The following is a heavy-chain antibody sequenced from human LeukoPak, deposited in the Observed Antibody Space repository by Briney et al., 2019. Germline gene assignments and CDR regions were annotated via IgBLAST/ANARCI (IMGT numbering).Heavy chain of an antibody. D-gene: IGHD2-2*01. Sequence: GGSLRLSCAASGFTFSSYWMSWVRQAPGKGREWVANIKQDGSEKYYVDSVKGRFTISRDNATNSLYLQMNSLRAEDTAVYYCARGEVVVVPAAMQNYWGQGTLVTVSS. CDR1: GFTFSSYW. J-gene: IGHJ4*02. V-gene: IGHV3-7*01. CDR3: ARGEVVVVPAAMQNY. CDR2: IKQDGSEK.